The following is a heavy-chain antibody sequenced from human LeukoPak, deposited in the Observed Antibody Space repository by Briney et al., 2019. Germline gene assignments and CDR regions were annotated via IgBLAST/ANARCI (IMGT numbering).Heavy chain of an antibody. V-gene: IGHV4-39*01. CDR2: MYYTGST. J-gene: IGHJ6*02. CDR3: ARHRIQPPVLMDV. Sequence: SETLSLTCTVSGGSTASSSHYWGWIRQSPGKGLEWIAIMYYTGSTCYNPSLKSRVTISVDTSKNQFSLKLSSVTAADTAVYYCARHRIQPPVLMDVWGQGTTVTVSS. D-gene: IGHD5-18*01. CDR1: GGSTASSSHY.